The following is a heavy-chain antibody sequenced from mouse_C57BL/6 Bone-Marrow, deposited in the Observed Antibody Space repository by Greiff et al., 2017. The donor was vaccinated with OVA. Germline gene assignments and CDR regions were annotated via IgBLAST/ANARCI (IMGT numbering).Heavy chain of an antibody. D-gene: IGHD4-1*01. J-gene: IGHJ4*01. CDR1: GFNIKDDY. CDR3: TREGTGTDAMDY. V-gene: IGHV14-4*01. Sequence: VQLQQSGAELVRPGASVKLSCKASGFNIKDDYMHWVKQRPEKGLEWIGWIDPENGDTEYASKFQGKATITADTSSNTAYLQLSSLTSEDTAVYYCTREGTGTDAMDYWGQGTSVTVSS. CDR2: IDPENGDT.